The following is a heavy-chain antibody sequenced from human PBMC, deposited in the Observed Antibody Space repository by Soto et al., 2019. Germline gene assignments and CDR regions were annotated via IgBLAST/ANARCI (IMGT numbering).Heavy chain of an antibody. Sequence: QVQLVQSGAEVKKPGASVKVSCKASGYTFTSYGISWVRQAPGQGLEWMGWISAYNGNTNYAQKLQGRVTMTTDTTTSTADMELRSLRSDDTAVYYCARVPVVPAARDPDWFDAWGQGTLVTASS. V-gene: IGHV1-18*01. J-gene: IGHJ5*02. CDR2: ISAYNGNT. D-gene: IGHD2-2*01. CDR1: GYTFTSYG. CDR3: ARVPVVPAARDPDWFDA.